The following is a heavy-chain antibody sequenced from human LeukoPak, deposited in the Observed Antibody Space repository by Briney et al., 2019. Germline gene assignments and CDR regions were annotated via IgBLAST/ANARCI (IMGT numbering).Heavy chain of an antibody. J-gene: IGHJ6*02. CDR1: GFTFSSYW. V-gene: IGHV3-7*01. Sequence: GGSLRLSCVASGFTFSSYWMTWVRQAPGKGLAWVANIKQDGSEKYYVDSVKGRFTISRDNAKNSLYLQVNSLRAEDTAVYYCARGPRRTNYYYYGMDVWGQGTTVTVSS. CDR3: ARGPRRTNYYYYGMDV. CDR2: IKQDGSEK.